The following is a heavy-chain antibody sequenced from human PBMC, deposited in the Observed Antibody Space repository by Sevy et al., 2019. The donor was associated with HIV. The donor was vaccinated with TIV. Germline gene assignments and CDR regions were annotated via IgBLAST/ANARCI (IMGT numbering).Heavy chain of an antibody. J-gene: IGHJ6*02. Sequence: GGSLRLSCVASGFIFRDRYMSWIRQAPGKGLEWVSFISSRSSEINYADPVKGRFTVSRDNAKNSLYLQMNSLRAEDTAVYYCAGDFMPVASAGTGALGVWGQGTAVTVSS. CDR1: GFIFRDRY. CDR2: ISSRSSEI. V-gene: IGHV3-11*05. D-gene: IGHD6-13*01. CDR3: AGDFMPVASAGTGALGV.